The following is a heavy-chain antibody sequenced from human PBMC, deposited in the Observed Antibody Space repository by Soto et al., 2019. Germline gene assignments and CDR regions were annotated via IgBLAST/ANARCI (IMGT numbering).Heavy chain of an antibody. J-gene: IGHJ6*02. CDR3: ARGVHSSCYLGYYGMDV. Sequence: GGSLRLSCAAAGCSFSDYYMSWIRQAQGKGLEWVSYISSSGSTIYCADSVRGRFTSSSDNAKNSLYLQMNSRRAEDTAVYYWARGVHSSCYLGYYGMDVWGPGTSLNASS. V-gene: IGHV3-11*01. CDR2: ISSSGSTI. CDR1: GCSFSDYY. D-gene: IGHD6-13*01.